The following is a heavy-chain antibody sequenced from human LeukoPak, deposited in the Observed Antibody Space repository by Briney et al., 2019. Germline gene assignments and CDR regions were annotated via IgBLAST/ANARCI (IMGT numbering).Heavy chain of an antibody. CDR3: ASGELPLDY. Sequence: ASVKVSCKASGYTFINYYIHWVRQAPGQGLEWMGIINPSGGSTSYAQKFQGRVTMTRDMSTSTVYMELSSLRSEDTAVYYCASGELPLDYWGQGTLVTVSS. CDR1: GYTFINYY. D-gene: IGHD1-26*01. CDR2: INPSGGST. J-gene: IGHJ4*02. V-gene: IGHV1-46*01.